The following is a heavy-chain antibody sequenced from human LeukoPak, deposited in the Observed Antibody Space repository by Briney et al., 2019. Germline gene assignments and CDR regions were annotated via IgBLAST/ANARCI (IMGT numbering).Heavy chain of an antibody. Sequence: SETLSLTCTVSGGSISSSSYYWGWIRQPPGKGLEWIGSIYYSGSTYYNPSLKSRVTISVDMSKNQFSLKLSSVTAADTAVYYCARDLADSSGYYRYWYFDLWGRGTLVTVSS. J-gene: IGHJ2*01. V-gene: IGHV4-39*07. CDR2: IYYSGST. D-gene: IGHD3-22*01. CDR3: ARDLADSSGYYRYWYFDL. CDR1: GGSISSSSYY.